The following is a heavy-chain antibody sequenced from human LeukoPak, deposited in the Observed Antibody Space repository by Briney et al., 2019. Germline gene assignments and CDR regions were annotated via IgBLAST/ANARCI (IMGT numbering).Heavy chain of an antibody. CDR2: IYYSGST. Sequence: SETLSLTCTVSGGSISSYYWSWIRQPPGKGLEWIGYIYYSGSTNYNPSLKSRVTISVDTSKNQFSLKLSSVTAADTAVYYCARHRTTDGFPFDYWGQGTLVTVSS. J-gene: IGHJ4*02. D-gene: IGHD5-24*01. V-gene: IGHV4-59*01. CDR3: ARHRTTDGFPFDY. CDR1: GGSISSYY.